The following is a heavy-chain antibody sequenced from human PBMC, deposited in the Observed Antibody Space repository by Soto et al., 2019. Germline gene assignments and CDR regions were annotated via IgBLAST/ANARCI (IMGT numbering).Heavy chain of an antibody. J-gene: IGHJ5*02. V-gene: IGHV1-69*08. CDR3: ARDQKATSGIVVVPAAMRGGYNWFAP. CDR2: IIPILGIA. CDR1: GGTFSSYT. Sequence: QVQLVQSGAEVKKPGSSVKVSCKASGGTFSSYTISWVRQAPGQGLEWMGRIIPILGIANYAQKFQGRVTITADKSTSTAYMELSSLRSEDTAVYYCARDQKATSGIVVVPAAMRGGYNWFAPWGQGTLVTVSS. D-gene: IGHD2-2*01.